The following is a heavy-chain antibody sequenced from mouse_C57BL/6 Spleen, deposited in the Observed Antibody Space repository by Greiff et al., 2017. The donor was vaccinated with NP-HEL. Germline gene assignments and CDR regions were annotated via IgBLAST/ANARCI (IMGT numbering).Heavy chain of an antibody. V-gene: IGHV1-85*01. D-gene: IGHD2-1*01. CDR2: IYPRDGST. CDR3: ASCNSYAMDY. CDR1: FYTFTSYY. Sequence: VQLQQSGPELGKPGASVKLSCKASFYTFTSYYINCVNHRPGQGLEWIGWIYPRDGSTKYNEKFKGKATLTVDTSSSTAYMELHSLTSEDSAVYFCASCNSYAMDYWGQGTSVTVSS. J-gene: IGHJ4*01.